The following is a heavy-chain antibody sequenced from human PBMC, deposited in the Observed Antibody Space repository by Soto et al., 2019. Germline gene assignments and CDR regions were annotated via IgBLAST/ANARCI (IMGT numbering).Heavy chain of an antibody. V-gene: IGHV4-34*01. Sequence: SETPSPTCAVYGGSFRGYYWSWIRQPPGKGLEWIGEINHSGSTNYNPSLKSRVTISVDTSKNQFSLKLSSVTAADTAVYYCARDIAAAFWGQGTLVTVSS. J-gene: IGHJ4*02. CDR2: INHSGST. CDR1: GGSFRGYY. CDR3: ARDIAAAF. D-gene: IGHD6-13*01.